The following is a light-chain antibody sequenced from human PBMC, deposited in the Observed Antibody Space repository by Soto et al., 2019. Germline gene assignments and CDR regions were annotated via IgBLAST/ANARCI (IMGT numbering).Light chain of an antibody. CDR2: RND. V-gene: IGLV1-47*01. CDR1: RSNIGSNY. CDR3: AVWDDSLSGVV. J-gene: IGLJ2*01. Sequence: QLVLTQPPSASGTPGQRVTISCSGRRSNIGSNYVYWYQQLPGTAPKLLIYRNDQRFSGVPDRFSGSKSGTSASLAISGLRSEDEADYYCAVWDDSLSGVVFGGGTKLTVL.